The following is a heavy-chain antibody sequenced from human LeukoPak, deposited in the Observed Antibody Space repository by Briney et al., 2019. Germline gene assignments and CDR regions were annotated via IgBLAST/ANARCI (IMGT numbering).Heavy chain of an antibody. CDR1: GFTFNNYP. CDR3: AREGLAEAFDI. J-gene: IGHJ3*02. Sequence: GGSLRLSCAASGFTFNNYPLDWVRQAPGKGLEWAAVISSDGSNKYYADSVKGRFTISRDNSKNTLYLQMNSLRADDTAVYYCAREGLAEAFDIWGQGTMVTVSS. V-gene: IGHV3-30*04. CDR2: ISSDGSNK.